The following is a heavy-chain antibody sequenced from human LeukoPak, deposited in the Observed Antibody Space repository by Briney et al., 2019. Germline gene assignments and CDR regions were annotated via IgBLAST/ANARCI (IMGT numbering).Heavy chain of an antibody. V-gene: IGHV3-30-3*01. J-gene: IGHJ3*02. D-gene: IGHD5-24*01. CDR1: GFTFSSYA. CDR2: ISYDGSNK. Sequence: PGGSLRLSCAASGFTFSSYAMHWVRQAPGKGLEWVAVISYDGSNKYYADSVKGRFTISRDNSKNTLYLQMNSLRAEDTAVYYCARALEMATIRAAFDIWGQGTMVTVSS. CDR3: ARALEMATIRAAFDI.